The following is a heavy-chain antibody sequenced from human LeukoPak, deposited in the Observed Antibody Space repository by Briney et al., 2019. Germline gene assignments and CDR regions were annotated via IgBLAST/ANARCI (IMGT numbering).Heavy chain of an antibody. D-gene: IGHD3-10*01. CDR3: ATSRNLFGELFNGVDV. V-gene: IGHV1-24*01. J-gene: IGHJ6*02. Sequence: ASVKVSCKISGFSLRDSSMHWVRQGPGKGLEWMGGFDSDSSETIYAQNFQGRVTLTEDTDTDTAYMELKSLRSEDTATYNCATSRNLFGELFNGVDVWGQGTAVTVSS. CDR1: GFSLRDSS. CDR2: FDSDSSET.